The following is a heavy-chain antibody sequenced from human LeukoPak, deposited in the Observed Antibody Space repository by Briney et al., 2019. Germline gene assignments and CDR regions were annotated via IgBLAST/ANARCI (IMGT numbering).Heavy chain of an antibody. J-gene: IGHJ3*02. D-gene: IGHD2-8*01. Sequence: PSETLSLTCTVSGGSMRRHYWVWIRQPPGKGLEWIGYIYYSGSTDYNPSLKSRVTIPVDTSKNQFSLKMGSVTAADPAVHYFSRVPNGFGAFDMWGQGTMVTVPS. CDR3: SRVPNGFGAFDM. CDR2: IYYSGST. V-gene: IGHV4-59*11. CDR1: GGSMRRHY.